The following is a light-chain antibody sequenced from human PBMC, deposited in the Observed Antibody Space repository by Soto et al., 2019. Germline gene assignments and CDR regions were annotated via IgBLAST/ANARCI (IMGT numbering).Light chain of an antibody. CDR2: EVS. J-gene: IGLJ1*01. CDR1: SSDVGGYNY. CDR3: SSYVGSNNLYV. Sequence: QSALTQPPSASGSPGQSVTISCTGTSSDVGGYNYVSWYQQHPGKAPKLIIYEVSKRPSGVPDRFSGSKSDNTASLTVSGLQAEDEADYYCSSYVGSNNLYVFGTGTKLTVL. V-gene: IGLV2-8*01.